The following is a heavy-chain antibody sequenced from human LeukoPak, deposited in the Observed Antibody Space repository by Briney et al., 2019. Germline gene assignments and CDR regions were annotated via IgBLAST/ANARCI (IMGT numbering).Heavy chain of an antibody. V-gene: IGHV3-23*03. J-gene: IGHJ4*02. CDR1: GFSFKSYA. D-gene: IGHD2/OR15-2a*01. CDR2: ISSGATST. Sequence: GGSLRLSCASSGFSFKSYAMNWVCQAPGKGLEWVSIISSGATSTYYADSVKGRFIISRDNSKNTLYLQMNSLRAEDTAVYYCAKGPLLWDWGQGTLVTVSS. CDR3: AKGPLLWD.